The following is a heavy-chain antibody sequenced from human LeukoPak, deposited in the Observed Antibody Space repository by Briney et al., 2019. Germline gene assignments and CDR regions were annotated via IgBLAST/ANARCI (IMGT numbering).Heavy chain of an antibody. CDR1: GGSISSGDYY. D-gene: IGHD1-26*01. J-gene: IGHJ4*02. CDR3: ARGGWELLY. Sequence: SETLSLTCTVSGGSISSGDYYWSWIRQPPGKGLGWIGYIYYSGSTNYNPSLKSRVTISVDTSKNQFSLKLSSVTAADTAVYYCARGGWELLYWGQGTLVTVSS. CDR2: IYYSGST. V-gene: IGHV4-30-4*08.